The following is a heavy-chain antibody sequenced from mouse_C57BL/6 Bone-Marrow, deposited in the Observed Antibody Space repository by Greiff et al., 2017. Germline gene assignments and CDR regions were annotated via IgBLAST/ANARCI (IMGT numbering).Heavy chain of an antibody. CDR1: GYTFTSYW. Sequence: QVQLQQPGAELVRPGTSVKLSCKASGYTFTSYWMHWVKQRPGQGLEWIGVIDPSDSYTNFNQKFKGKATLTVDTSSSTAYMQLSSLTSEDSAVYYCAREGTTVVRRYFDYWGQGTTLTVSS. V-gene: IGHV1-59*01. CDR3: AREGTTVVRRYFDY. CDR2: IDPSDSYT. J-gene: IGHJ2*01. D-gene: IGHD1-1*01.